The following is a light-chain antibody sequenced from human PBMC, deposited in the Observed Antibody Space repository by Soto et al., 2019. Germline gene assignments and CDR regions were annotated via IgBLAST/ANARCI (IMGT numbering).Light chain of an antibody. CDR3: QQCNTPFT. J-gene: IGKJ4*02. CDR2: DAS. Sequence: DIQMPQSPSTLSASVGDRVAITCRASQNIGSRLAWYQQKPDEAPKLLIYDASSLESGVPLRFGGSGSGTDFTLIISSLQPDDFATYYCQQCNTPFTFGGGTKVEIK. CDR1: QNIGSR. V-gene: IGKV1-5*01.